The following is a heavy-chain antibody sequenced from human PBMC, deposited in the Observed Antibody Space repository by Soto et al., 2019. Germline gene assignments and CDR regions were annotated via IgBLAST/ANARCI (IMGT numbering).Heavy chain of an antibody. CDR1: GFTVSSNY. V-gene: IGHV3-53*01. D-gene: IGHD6-13*01. CDR3: ARSLAAAAHGDWFDP. J-gene: IGHJ5*02. CDR2: IYSGGST. Sequence: PGGSLRLSCAASGFTVSSNYMSWVRQAPGKGLEWVSVIYSGGSTYYADSVKGRFTISRDNSKNTLYLQMNSLRAEDTAVYYCARSLAAAAHGDWFDPWGQGTLVTVSS.